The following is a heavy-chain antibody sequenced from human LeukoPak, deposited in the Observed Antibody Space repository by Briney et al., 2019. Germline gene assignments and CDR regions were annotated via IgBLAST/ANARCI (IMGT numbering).Heavy chain of an antibody. CDR2: INHSGST. V-gene: IGHV4-34*01. J-gene: IGHJ4*02. CDR1: GGSFSGDY. D-gene: IGHD2-2*02. CDR3: ASLRGGRYCSSTSCYKDDY. Sequence: SETLSLTCAVYGGSFSGDYWSWIRQPPGKGLEWIGEINHSGSTNYNPSLKSRVTISVDTSKNQFSLKLSSVTAADTAVYYCASLRGGRYCSSTSCYKDDYWGQGTLVTVSS.